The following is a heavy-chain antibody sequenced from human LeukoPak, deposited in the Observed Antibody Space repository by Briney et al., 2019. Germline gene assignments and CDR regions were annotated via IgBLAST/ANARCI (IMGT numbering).Heavy chain of an antibody. CDR1: GFTFSSYA. Sequence: GGSLRLSCAASGFTFSSYAMSWVRQAPGKGLEWVSAISGSGGSTYYADSVKGRFTISRDNSKNTLYLQMNSLRAEDTAVYYCAKDNYDSSGYYYGVDYWGQGTLVTVSS. D-gene: IGHD3-22*01. J-gene: IGHJ4*02. CDR2: ISGSGGST. V-gene: IGHV3-23*01. CDR3: AKDNYDSSGYYYGVDY.